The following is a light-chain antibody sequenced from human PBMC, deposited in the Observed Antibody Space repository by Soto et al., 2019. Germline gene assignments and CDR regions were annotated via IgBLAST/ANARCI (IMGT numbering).Light chain of an antibody. J-gene: IGKJ5*01. CDR2: LGS. CDR3: MQALQTRT. V-gene: IGKV2-28*01. Sequence: DIVMTQSPLSLPVTPGEPASISCRSSQSLLHSNGYNYLDWYLQKPGQSPQLLIYLGSNRASGVPDRFSCSGPGTDFTLKISRVEAEDVGVYYCMQALQTRTFGQGTRLEIK. CDR1: QSLLHSNGYNY.